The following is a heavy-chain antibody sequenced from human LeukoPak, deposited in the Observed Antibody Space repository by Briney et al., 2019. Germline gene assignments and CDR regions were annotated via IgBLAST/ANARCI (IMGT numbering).Heavy chain of an antibody. Sequence: PSETLSLTCTVSGGSISSSNYYWGWIRQPPGKGLEWIGSIYYSGSTYYNPSLKSRVTISADTSKNQFSLKLISVTAADTAVYYCASRKLGNDYWGQGTLVTVSS. V-gene: IGHV4-39*07. CDR2: IYYSGST. CDR3: ASRKLGNDY. D-gene: IGHD7-27*01. CDR1: GGSISSSNYY. J-gene: IGHJ4*02.